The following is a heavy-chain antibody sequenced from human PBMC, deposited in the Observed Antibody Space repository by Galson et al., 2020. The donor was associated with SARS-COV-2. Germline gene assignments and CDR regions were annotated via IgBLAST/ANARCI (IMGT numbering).Heavy chain of an antibody. CDR2: IHSGGART. CDR1: GFTVTSNS. V-gene: IGHV3-66*01. CDR3: ARVLGDDYNRNRFDI. D-gene: IGHD4-4*01. Sequence: GDSLKISCAASGFTVTSNSMRWVRQVPGKGLEWVSVIHSGGARTYYADSVQGRFSISRDSSKNTLNLQKNSLRADDTAVYYCARVLGDDYNRNRFDIWGQGTMVTVSS. J-gene: IGHJ3*02.